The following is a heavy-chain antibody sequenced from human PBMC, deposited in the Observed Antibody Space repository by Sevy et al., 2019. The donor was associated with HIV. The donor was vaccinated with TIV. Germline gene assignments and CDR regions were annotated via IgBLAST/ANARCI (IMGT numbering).Heavy chain of an antibody. D-gene: IGHD3-22*01. Sequence: GGSLRLSCAASGFSFSTYWMHWVRQAPGKGLEWVANIKQDESEKYYVASVKGRFTISRDNAKNSVYLEMNSLRPEDTAIYYCAKGNSGSFDYRGQGTLVTVSS. J-gene: IGHJ4*02. CDR2: IKQDESEK. V-gene: IGHV3-7*01. CDR1: GFSFSTYW. CDR3: AKGNSGSFDY.